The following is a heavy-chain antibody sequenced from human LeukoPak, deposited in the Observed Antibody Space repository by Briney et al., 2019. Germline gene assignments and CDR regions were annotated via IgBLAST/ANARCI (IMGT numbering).Heavy chain of an antibody. CDR1: GFTFDNSW. CDR3: TRDTIGSLDY. CDR2: IKQDGSTK. J-gene: IGHJ4*02. Sequence: PGGSLRLSCAASGFTFDNSWMAWVRQAPGKGLEWVANIKQDGSTKHYADSLKGRFTISRDNPKNSLFLQMNSLRADDTAIYYCTRDTIGSLDYWGQGILVTVAS. D-gene: IGHD1-26*01. V-gene: IGHV3-7*01.